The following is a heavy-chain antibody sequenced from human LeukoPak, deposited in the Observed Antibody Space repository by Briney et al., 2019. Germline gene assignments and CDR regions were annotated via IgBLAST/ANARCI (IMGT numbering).Heavy chain of an antibody. V-gene: IGHV1-46*01. CDR1: GYTFTRYF. Sequence: ASVKVSCKASGYTFTRYFIHWVRQAPGRGLEWMGTINPSGGSTGYAQKFQGRVTMTRDTSTSTVYMELSSLRSEDTAVYYCARHLRGVIPHFDYWGQGNLVTVSS. J-gene: IGHJ4*02. CDR3: ARHLRGVIPHFDY. CDR2: INPSGGST. D-gene: IGHD3-10*01.